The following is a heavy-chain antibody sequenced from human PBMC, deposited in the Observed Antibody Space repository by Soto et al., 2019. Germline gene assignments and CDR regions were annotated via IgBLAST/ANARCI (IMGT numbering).Heavy chain of an antibody. D-gene: IGHD2-2*01. Sequence: GGSLRLSCAASGVTFSSYAMHWVRQAPGKGLEWVAVISYDGSNRYYADSVKGRFTISRDNSKNTLYLQMDSLRAEDTAVYYCARDFGLAYCSSTSCYVYWFDPWGQGTLVTVSS. CDR1: GVTFSSYA. J-gene: IGHJ5*02. CDR2: ISYDGSNR. V-gene: IGHV3-30-3*01. CDR3: ARDFGLAYCSSTSCYVYWFDP.